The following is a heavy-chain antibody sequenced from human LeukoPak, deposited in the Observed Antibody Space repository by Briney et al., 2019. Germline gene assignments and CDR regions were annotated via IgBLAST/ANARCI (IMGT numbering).Heavy chain of an antibody. Sequence: GASVKVSRRASGYTFTSHYMHWVRQAPGQGLEWMGVINPSVGSTSYPQKFQGRVTMSRDTSTSTVYMELSSLKSEDTAVYYCAAPGASGFVGNFWSGPLDFWGRGALVTVSS. D-gene: IGHD3-3*01. CDR1: GYTFTSHY. V-gene: IGHV1-46*01. CDR3: AAPGASGFVGNFWSGPLDF. CDR2: INPSVGST. J-gene: IGHJ4*02.